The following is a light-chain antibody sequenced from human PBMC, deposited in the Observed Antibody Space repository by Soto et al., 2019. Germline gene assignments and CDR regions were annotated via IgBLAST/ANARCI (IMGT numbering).Light chain of an antibody. CDR2: DNT. CDR1: NSNIGANYD. J-gene: IGLJ2*01. CDR3: QCYDSSLSGVV. Sequence: QAVVTQPPSVSGAPGQRVTISCTGSNSNIGANYDVHWYQQLPGTAPKLLIYDNTNRPSGVPDRFSGSKSGTSASLAITGLQAEDEADYYCQCYDSSLSGVVFGGGTKLTVL. V-gene: IGLV1-40*01.